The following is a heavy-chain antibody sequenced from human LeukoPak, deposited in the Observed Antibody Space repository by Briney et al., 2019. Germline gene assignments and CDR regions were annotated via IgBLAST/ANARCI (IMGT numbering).Heavy chain of an antibody. CDR3: ARYQYYYDSSGYPVDY. V-gene: IGHV1-69*02. J-gene: IGHJ4*02. Sequence: PVKVSCKASGGTFSSYTISWVRQAPGQGLEWMGRIIPILGIANYAQKFQGRVTITADKSTSTAYMELSSLRSEDTAVYYCARYQYYYDSSGYPVDYWGQGTLVTVSS. CDR2: IIPILGIA. D-gene: IGHD3-22*01. CDR1: GGTFSSYT.